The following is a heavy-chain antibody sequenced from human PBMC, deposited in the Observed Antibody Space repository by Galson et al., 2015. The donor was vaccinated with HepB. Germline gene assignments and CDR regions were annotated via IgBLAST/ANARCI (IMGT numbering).Heavy chain of an antibody. CDR1: GLTFSDSP. Sequence: SLRLSCAASGLTFSDSPMNWVRQAPGKGLEWVSNIRSDSGDGYYADSVKGRFTVSRDNAKKSLYLQMSSLRDEDTAVYYCARDFNWNFDLWGQGTLVTVSS. J-gene: IGHJ4*02. V-gene: IGHV3-48*02. CDR3: ARDFNWNFDL. CDR2: IRSDSGDG. D-gene: IGHD1-1*01.